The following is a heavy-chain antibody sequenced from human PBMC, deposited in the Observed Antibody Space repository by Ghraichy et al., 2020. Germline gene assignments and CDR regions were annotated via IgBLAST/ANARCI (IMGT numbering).Heavy chain of an antibody. D-gene: IGHD6-13*01. J-gene: IGHJ4*02. V-gene: IGHV4-39*07. CDR1: GGSISSSSYY. Sequence: SETLSLTCTVSGGSISSSSYYWGWIRQPPGKGLEWIGSIYYSGSTYYNPSLKSRVTISVDTSKNQFSLKLSSVTAADTAVYYCARVRFSSSWYGDIFDYWGQGTLVTVSS. CDR3: ARVRFSSSWYGDIFDY. CDR2: IYYSGST.